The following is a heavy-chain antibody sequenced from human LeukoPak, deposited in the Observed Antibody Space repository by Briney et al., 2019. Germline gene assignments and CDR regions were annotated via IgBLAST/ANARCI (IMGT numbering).Heavy chain of an antibody. CDR1: GFTFSNAW. CDR3: ATDFYDST. D-gene: IGHD3-22*01. J-gene: IGHJ5*02. Sequence: GGSLRLSCAPSGFTFSNAWMNWVRQAPGKGLEWVGRIRSNPDGGTIDYAAPVKGRFTLSRDDSKTTLYLQMNSLQTEDTAVYYCATDFYDSTWGQGTLVTVSS. V-gene: IGHV3-15*07. CDR2: IRSNPDGGTI.